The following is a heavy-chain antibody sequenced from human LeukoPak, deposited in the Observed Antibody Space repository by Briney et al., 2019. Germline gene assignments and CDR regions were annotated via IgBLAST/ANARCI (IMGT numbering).Heavy chain of an antibody. J-gene: IGHJ3*02. CDR2: ISYDGSNK. CDR3: ARDQENSRSSSRKVGAFDI. D-gene: IGHD6-13*01. CDR1: GFTFSSYA. V-gene: IGHV3-30-3*01. Sequence: GGSLRLSCVVSGFTFSSYAMHWVRQAPGKGLEWVAVISYDGSNKYYADSVKGRFTISRDNSKNTLYLQMNSLRAEDTAVYYCARDQENSRSSSRKVGAFDIWGQGTMVTVSS.